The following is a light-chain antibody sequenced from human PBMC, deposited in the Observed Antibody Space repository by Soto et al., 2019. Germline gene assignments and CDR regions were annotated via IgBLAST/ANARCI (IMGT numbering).Light chain of an antibody. J-gene: IGLJ3*02. Sequence: QSALTQPASVSGSPGQAITISCTGTNNDVGGYNYVSWYQQHPGKAPKLLIYGVSDRPSGVSDRFSGSKSGNAASLTISGLQAEDGGEYYCSSYTSSYTWVFGGGTKLTVL. V-gene: IGLV2-14*03. CDR3: SSYTSSYTWV. CDR2: GVS. CDR1: NNDVGGYNY.